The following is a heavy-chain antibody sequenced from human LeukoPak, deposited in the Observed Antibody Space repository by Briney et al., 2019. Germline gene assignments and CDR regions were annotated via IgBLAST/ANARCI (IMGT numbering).Heavy chain of an antibody. D-gene: IGHD6-19*01. V-gene: IGHV1-2*02. CDR3: ARDPASSGWTNDY. J-gene: IGHJ4*02. Sequence: ASVKVSCKASGYTFTGYYMHWVRQAPGQGLVWMGWINPNSGGTNYAQKFQGRVTMTRDTSISTAYMELSRLRSDDTAVYYCARDPASSGWTNDYWGQGTLVTVSS. CDR2: INPNSGGT. CDR1: GYTFTGYY.